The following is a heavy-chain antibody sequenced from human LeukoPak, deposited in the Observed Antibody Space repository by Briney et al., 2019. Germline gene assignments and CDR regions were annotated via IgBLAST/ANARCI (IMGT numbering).Heavy chain of an antibody. Sequence: SETLSLTCAVYGGSFSGYYWSWIRQPAGKGLVWIGEINDSGSTNYNPSLKSRVTISVDTSKNQFSLKLSSVTAADTAVYYCARGVDIVVVVADPDAFDIWGQGTMVTVSS. CDR3: ARGVDIVVVVADPDAFDI. CDR2: INDSGST. D-gene: IGHD2-15*01. J-gene: IGHJ3*02. V-gene: IGHV4-34*01. CDR1: GGSFSGYY.